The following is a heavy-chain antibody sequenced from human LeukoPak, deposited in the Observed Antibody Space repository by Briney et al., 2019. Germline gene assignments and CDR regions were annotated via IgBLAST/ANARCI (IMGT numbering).Heavy chain of an antibody. CDR1: GFTVSSDY. Sequence: GGSLRLSCAASGFTVSSDYMSWVRQAPGKGLEWVSVIYSGGTTHYAGSVKGRFTISRDNSKNTLYLQMNSLRAEDTAVYYCARGPYGSSGTPDAFDIWGQGTMVTVSS. J-gene: IGHJ3*02. V-gene: IGHV3-66*01. CDR2: IYSGGTT. CDR3: ARGPYGSSGTPDAFDI. D-gene: IGHD3-10*01.